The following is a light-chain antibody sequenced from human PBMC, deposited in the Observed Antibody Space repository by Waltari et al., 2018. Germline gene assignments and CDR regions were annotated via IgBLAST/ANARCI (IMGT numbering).Light chain of an antibody. CDR3: QQYSSSPIT. CDR1: QSLFFGASGKNY. CDR2: WAS. V-gene: IGKV4-1*01. Sequence: DIVLTQSPDSLAVSLGERATIDCWSSQSLFFGASGKNYLAWYQQKPGQPPRVLIYWASTREAGVPERISGIGSGAHFTLTVDSLQAEDVAVYYCQQYSSSPITFGQGTRLEI. J-gene: IGKJ5*01.